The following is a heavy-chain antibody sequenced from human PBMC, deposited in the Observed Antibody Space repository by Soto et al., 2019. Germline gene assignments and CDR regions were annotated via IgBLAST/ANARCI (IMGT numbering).Heavy chain of an antibody. CDR2: INSDGSST. CDR3: ASSLLTPFDY. J-gene: IGHJ4*02. CDR1: GFTFGSYW. Sequence: GGSLRLSWGASGFTFGSYWMHSVRQAPGKGLVWVSRINSDGSSTTYADSVRGRFTISRDNAKNTLYLQMNSLRAEDTAVYYCASSLLTPFDYWGQGTLVTVSS. D-gene: IGHD7-27*01. V-gene: IGHV3-74*01.